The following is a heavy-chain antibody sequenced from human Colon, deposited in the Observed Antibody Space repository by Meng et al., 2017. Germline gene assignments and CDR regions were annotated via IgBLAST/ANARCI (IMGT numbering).Heavy chain of an antibody. V-gene: IGHV4-30-4*01. CDR2: IYYSGST. J-gene: IGHJ2*01. Sequence: HVQLQESGTGLVKPSQTLSLTCTVSGGSISSGDYYWSWIRQPPGKGLEWIGYIYYSGSTYYNPSLKSRVTISVDTSKNQFSLKLSSVTAADTAVYYCARGYYDSSGYGYWYFDLWGRGTLVTVSS. CDR3: ARGYYDSSGYGYWYFDL. CDR1: GGSISSGDYY. D-gene: IGHD3-22*01.